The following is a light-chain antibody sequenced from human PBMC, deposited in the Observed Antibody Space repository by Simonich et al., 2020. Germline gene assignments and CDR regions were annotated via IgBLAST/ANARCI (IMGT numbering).Light chain of an antibody. Sequence: QSALTQPRSVSGSPGQSVTISCTGTSSDVGGYNYVSWYQQHPGKAPKRMIYDVSKRPSGVPDRFSGSKSGNTASLTISGLQAEDEADYYCCSYAVSYTLVFGGGTKLTVL. J-gene: IGLJ2*01. CDR3: CSYAVSYTLV. CDR1: SSDVGGYNY. CDR2: DVS. V-gene: IGLV2-11*01.